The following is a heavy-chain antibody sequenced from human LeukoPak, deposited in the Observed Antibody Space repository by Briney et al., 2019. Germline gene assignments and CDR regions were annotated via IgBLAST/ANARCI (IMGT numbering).Heavy chain of an antibody. CDR2: IYYSGST. V-gene: IGHV4-38-2*02. D-gene: IGHD4-17*01. Sequence: SETLSLTCSVSDDSITMYYWTWIRQPPGKGLEWIGSIYYSGSTYYNPSLKSRVTISVDTSKNQFSLKLSSVTAADTAVYYCARGDGDYGWFDPWGQGTLVTVSS. J-gene: IGHJ5*02. CDR1: DDSITMYY. CDR3: ARGDGDYGWFDP.